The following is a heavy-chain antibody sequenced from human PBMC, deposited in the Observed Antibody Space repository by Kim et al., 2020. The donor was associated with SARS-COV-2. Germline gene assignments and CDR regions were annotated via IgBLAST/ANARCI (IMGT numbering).Heavy chain of an antibody. CDR1: GGSISSYY. J-gene: IGHJ4*02. CDR2: IYYSGST. Sequence: SETLSLTCTVSGGSISSYYWSWIRQPPGKGLEWIGYIYYSGSTNYNPSLKSRVTISVDTSKNQFSLKLSSVTAADTAVYYCARDGWSDFWSGYLDYWGQGTLVTVSS. CDR3: ARDGWSDFWSGYLDY. D-gene: IGHD3-3*01. V-gene: IGHV4-59*13.